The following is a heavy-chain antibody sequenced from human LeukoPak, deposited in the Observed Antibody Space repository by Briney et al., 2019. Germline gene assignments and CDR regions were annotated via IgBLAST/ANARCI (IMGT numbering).Heavy chain of an antibody. CDR1: GYTFTSYY. CDR2: INPSGGST. V-gene: IGHV1-46*01. J-gene: IGHJ4*02. D-gene: IGHD4-17*01. Sequence: ASVTVSFKASGYTFTSYYMHWVRQAPGQGLEWVGIINPSGGSTSYAQKFQGRVTMTRDTSTSTVYMELSSLRSEDTAVYYCARVGTVTADYWGQGTLVTVSS. CDR3: ARVGTVTADY.